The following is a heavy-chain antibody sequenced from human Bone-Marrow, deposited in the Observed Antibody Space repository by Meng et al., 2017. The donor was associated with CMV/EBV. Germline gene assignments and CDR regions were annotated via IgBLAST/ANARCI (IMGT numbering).Heavy chain of an antibody. V-gene: IGHV1-69*02. Sequence: FSSYTISWVRQAPGQGLEWMGRIIPILGIANYAQKFQGRVTITADKSTSTAYMELSSLRSEDTAVYYCARGRQIVVVPAATYNWFDPWGQGTLVTVSS. J-gene: IGHJ5*02. CDR3: ARGRQIVVVPAATYNWFDP. CDR1: FSSYT. CDR2: IIPILGIA. D-gene: IGHD2-2*01.